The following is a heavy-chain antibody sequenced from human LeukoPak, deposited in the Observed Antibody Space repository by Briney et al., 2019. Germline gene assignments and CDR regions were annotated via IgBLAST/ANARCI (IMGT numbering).Heavy chain of an antibody. CDR3: AKGGDDSSGYYLDY. CDR2: ISGSGGST. J-gene: IGHJ4*02. CDR1: GFTFSCYA. V-gene: IGHV3-23*01. D-gene: IGHD3-22*01. Sequence: GGSLRLSCAASGFTFSCYAMSRVRQAPGKGLEWVSAISGSGGSTYYADSVKGRFTISRDNSKNTLYLQMNSLRAEDTAVYYCAKGGDDSSGYYLDYWGQGTLVAVSS.